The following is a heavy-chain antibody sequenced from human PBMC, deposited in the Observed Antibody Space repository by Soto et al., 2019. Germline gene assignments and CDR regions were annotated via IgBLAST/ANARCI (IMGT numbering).Heavy chain of an antibody. J-gene: IGHJ4*02. V-gene: IGHV4-39*01. Sequence: QLQLQESGPGLVKPSETLSLICSVSGGSVGSSGNYWGWIRQAPGKGLEWIVRSYPGAGSYYNPSLKTRVTTSIDASNNQLSLTLPSVTAADTAVYYCARHTSRGYSSSWFFDDWGQGTRVTVSS. CDR1: GGSVGSSGNY. CDR3: ARHTSRGYSSSWFFDD. CDR2: SYPGAGS. D-gene: IGHD4-4*01.